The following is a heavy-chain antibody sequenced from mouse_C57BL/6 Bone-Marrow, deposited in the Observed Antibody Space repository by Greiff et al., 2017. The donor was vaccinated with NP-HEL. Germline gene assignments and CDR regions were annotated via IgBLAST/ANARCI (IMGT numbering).Heavy chain of an antibody. J-gene: IGHJ1*03. CDR2: INPSTGGT. CDR3: SYFDV. V-gene: IGHV1-42*01. Sequence: EVQLQESGPELVKPGASVKIYCKASGYSFTGYYMNWVKQSPEKSLEWIGEINPSTGGTTYNQKFKAKATLTVDKSSSTAYMQLKSLTSEDSAVYYCSYFDVWGTGTTVTVSS. CDR1: GYSFTGYY.